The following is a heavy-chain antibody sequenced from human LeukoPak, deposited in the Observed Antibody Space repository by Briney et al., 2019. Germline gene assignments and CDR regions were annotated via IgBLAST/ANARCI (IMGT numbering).Heavy chain of an antibody. Sequence: SETLSLTCTVSGGSNSSSSYYWGWIRQPPGKGLEWIGSIYYSGTTYYNPSLKSRVTISVDMSKNQFSLKLNSVTAADTAIYYCARQTQDDSSGYYYPCYFDYWGQGTLVTVSS. V-gene: IGHV4-39*01. CDR2: IYYSGTT. J-gene: IGHJ4*02. CDR1: GGSNSSSSYY. D-gene: IGHD3-22*01. CDR3: ARQTQDDSSGYYYPCYFDY.